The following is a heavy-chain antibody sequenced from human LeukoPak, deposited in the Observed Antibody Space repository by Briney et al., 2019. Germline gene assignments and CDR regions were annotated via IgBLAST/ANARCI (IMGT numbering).Heavy chain of an antibody. J-gene: IGHJ3*02. CDR2: IGTAGDT. CDR1: GFTFSRYD. D-gene: IGHD3-16*01. V-gene: IGHV3-13*04. CDR3: ARWGTTGFWAFDI. Sequence: GGSLRLSCAASGFTFSRYDMHCVRQATGKGLEWVSAIGTAGDTYYPDSVKGRFTLSRENAKNSLYLQMNSLRAGETAVYYCARWGTTGFWAFDIWGQGRMVTVYS.